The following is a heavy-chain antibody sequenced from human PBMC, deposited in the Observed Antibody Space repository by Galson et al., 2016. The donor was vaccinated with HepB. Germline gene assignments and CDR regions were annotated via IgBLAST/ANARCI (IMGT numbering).Heavy chain of an antibody. Sequence: SLRLSCAASGFRFGTYAMHWVRQAPGKGLEWVAGISNDGNNKYYIDSVKGRFTISRDNFRNTLYLQLSSLRAEDTGVYYCARDGGAAWIQLWFDNWGHGTVVTVSP. CDR1: GFRFGTYA. V-gene: IGHV3-30*04. CDR2: ISNDGNNK. CDR3: ARDGGAAWIQLWFDN. J-gene: IGHJ4*01. D-gene: IGHD5-18*01.